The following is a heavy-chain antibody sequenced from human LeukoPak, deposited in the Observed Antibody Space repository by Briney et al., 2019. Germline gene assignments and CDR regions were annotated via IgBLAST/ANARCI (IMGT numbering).Heavy chain of an antibody. CDR2: INSDGRST. D-gene: IGHD3-3*01. J-gene: IGHJ4*02. CDR3: ASWAGNTQSDSWSGPFDY. Sequence: GGSLRLSCAASGFTFSSYWMHWVRQGPGKGLVWVSRINSDGRSTSYADFVKGRFTISRGNAKNTLYLQMSSLRVEDTAVYYCASWAGNTQSDSWSGPFDYWGQGSLVTVSS. V-gene: IGHV3-74*01. CDR1: GFTFSSYW.